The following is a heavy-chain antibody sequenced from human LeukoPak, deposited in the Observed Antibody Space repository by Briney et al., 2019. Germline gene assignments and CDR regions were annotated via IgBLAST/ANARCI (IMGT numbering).Heavy chain of an antibody. J-gene: IGHJ6*02. Sequence: SETLSLTCAVYGGSFSGYYWSWIRQPPGKGLEWIGEINHSGSTNYNPSLKSRVTISVDTSKNQFPLKLSSVTAADTAVYYCAKGARGSYPYYYYGMDVWGQGTTVTVSS. CDR1: GGSFSGYY. V-gene: IGHV4-34*01. CDR2: INHSGST. D-gene: IGHD1-26*01. CDR3: AKGARGSYPYYYYGMDV.